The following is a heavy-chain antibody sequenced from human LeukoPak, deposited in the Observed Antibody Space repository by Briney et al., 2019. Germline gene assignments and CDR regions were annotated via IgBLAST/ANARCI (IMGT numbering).Heavy chain of an antibody. Sequence: ASVTVSFTASGYTFASYDINWVRQAPGQGPEWMGWMNPNSGNTAYAQKFQGRITMTRSPSTSTAYMELRSLRSEDTAVYYFARYPPAIPNDYWGQGTLVTVSS. CDR2: MNPNSGNT. V-gene: IGHV1-8*01. CDR1: GYTFASYD. CDR3: ARYPPAIPNDY. D-gene: IGHD2-2*02. J-gene: IGHJ4*02.